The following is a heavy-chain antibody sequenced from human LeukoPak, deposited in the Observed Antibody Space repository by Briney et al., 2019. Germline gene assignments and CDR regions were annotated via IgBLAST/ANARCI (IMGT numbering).Heavy chain of an antibody. CDR3: TRDLDYGDYGFDY. V-gene: IGHV3-49*03. J-gene: IGHJ4*02. CDR2: IRSKAYGGTT. Sequence: GGSLRLSCTASGFTFGDYAMSWFRQAPGKGLEWVGFIRSKAYGGTTEYAASVKGRFTISRDDSKSIAYLQMNSLKTEDTGVYYCTRDLDYGDYGFDYWGQGTLVTVSS. D-gene: IGHD4-17*01. CDR1: GFTFGDYA.